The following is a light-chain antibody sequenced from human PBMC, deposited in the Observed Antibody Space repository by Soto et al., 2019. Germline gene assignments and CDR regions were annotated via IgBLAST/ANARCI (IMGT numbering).Light chain of an antibody. V-gene: IGKV1-5*01. J-gene: IGKJ1*01. CDR3: QQYNSYSPP. CDR1: QSISSW. CDR2: DAS. Sequence: DIKMTQSPSTLSASVGDRVTITCRASQSISSWLAWYQQKPGKAPKLLIYDASSLESGVPSRFSGSGSGTEFTLTISSLQPDDFATYYCQQYNSYSPPFGQLGKADIK.